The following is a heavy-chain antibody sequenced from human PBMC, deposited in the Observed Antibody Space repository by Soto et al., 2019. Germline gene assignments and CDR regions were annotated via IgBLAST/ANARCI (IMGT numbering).Heavy chain of an antibody. CDR1: GYTFTSYG. CDR3: ARGSLSTLKQRLAPDAFDI. D-gene: IGHD6-25*01. CDR2: ISAYNGNT. V-gene: IGHV1-18*01. J-gene: IGHJ3*02. Sequence: ASVKVSCKASGYTFTSYGISWVRQAPGQGLEWMGWISAYNGNTNYAQKLQGRVTMTTDTSTSTAYMELRSLRSDDTAVYYCARGSLSTLKQRLAPDAFDIWGQGTMVTVSS.